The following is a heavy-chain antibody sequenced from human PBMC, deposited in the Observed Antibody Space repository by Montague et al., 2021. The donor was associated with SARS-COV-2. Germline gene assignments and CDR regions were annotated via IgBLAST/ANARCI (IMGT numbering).Heavy chain of an antibody. CDR1: GGSISGYY. J-gene: IGHJ4*02. V-gene: IGHV4-4*07. CDR2: IYNSGST. Sequence: SETLSLTCTVSGGSISGYYWSWFRQSAGKGLEWIGRIYNSGSTSXNPSPKSRVTMSVDTSKNQFSLKLSSVTAADTAVYYCVRDQGRSNWNYPDYWGQGTLVTVSS. CDR3: VRDQGRSNWNYPDY. D-gene: IGHD1-20*01.